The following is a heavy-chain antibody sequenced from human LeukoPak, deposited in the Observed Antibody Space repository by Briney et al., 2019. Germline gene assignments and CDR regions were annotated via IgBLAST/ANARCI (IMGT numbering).Heavy chain of an antibody. J-gene: IGHJ4*02. CDR3: ARRSTNAVAGTFDYFDY. CDR2: IYYTGNS. Sequence: SETLSLTCTVSGGSFISGTYYWGWIRQPPGKGLEWIGNIYYTGNSYNNPSLESRVTISLDTPKKQVSLSVSSVTAAATAVYYCARRSTNAVAGTFDYFDYWGQGTLVTVSS. V-gene: IGHV4-39*01. D-gene: IGHD6-19*01. CDR1: GGSFISGTYY.